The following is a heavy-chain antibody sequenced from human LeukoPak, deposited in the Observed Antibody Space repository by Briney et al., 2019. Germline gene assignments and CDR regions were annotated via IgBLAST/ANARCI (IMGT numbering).Heavy chain of an antibody. CDR1: GFTFDDYA. Sequence: PGRSLRLSCAAPGFTFDDYAMHWVRQAPGKGLEWVSGISWNSGSIGYADSVKGRFTISRDNAKNSLYLQMNSLRAEDMALYYCAKGTLAGPLDYWGQGTLVTVSS. CDR3: AKGTLAGPLDY. V-gene: IGHV3-9*03. J-gene: IGHJ4*02. CDR2: ISWNSGSI.